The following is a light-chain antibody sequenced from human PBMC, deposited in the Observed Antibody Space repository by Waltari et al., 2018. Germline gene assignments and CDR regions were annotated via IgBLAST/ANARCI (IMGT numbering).Light chain of an antibody. Sequence: DIQMPQSPSSLSASVGDRVIITCRASQYVSTYLNWYQLKPGKAPELLIYAASTLQAGVPSRFSGSGSRTDFTLTISSLQPEDFATYYCEQTYDTPPTFGQGTRLEIK. J-gene: IGKJ2*01. V-gene: IGKV1-39*01. CDR3: EQTYDTPPT. CDR2: AAS. CDR1: QYVSTY.